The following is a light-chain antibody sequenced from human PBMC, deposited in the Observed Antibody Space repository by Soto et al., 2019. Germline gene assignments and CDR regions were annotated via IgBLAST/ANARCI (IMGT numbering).Light chain of an antibody. Sequence: QSALTQPPSVSGAPGQRVTISCTGSSSNIGAGYDVHWYQQLPGTAPKLLIYDNSNRPSGVPDRFSGSKSGTSASLAITGLQAEDEADYYCQSHDRSLSGSRVFGTGTKVTVL. V-gene: IGLV1-40*01. CDR3: QSHDRSLSGSRV. CDR2: DNS. J-gene: IGLJ1*01. CDR1: SSNIGAGYD.